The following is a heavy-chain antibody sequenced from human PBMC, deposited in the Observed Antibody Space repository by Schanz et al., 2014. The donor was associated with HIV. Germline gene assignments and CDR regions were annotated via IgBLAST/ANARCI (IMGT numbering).Heavy chain of an antibody. J-gene: IGHJ5*02. D-gene: IGHD1-26*01. V-gene: IGHV1-69*01. Sequence: QVQLVQSGAELRKPGSSVKVSCKASGDTFRSYGFNWVRQAPGQGLEWMGGIIPILDAPNYAQKYDGRVFITADESVNTVYMELSSLRSEDSAIYYCARASYSGTYYTWFDPWGQGTLVTVSS. CDR2: IIPILDAP. CDR1: GDTFRSYG. CDR3: ARASYSGTYYTWFDP.